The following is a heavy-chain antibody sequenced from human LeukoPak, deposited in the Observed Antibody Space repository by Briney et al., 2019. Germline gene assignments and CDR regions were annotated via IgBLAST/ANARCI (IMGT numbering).Heavy chain of an antibody. CDR2: ISSSSSYI. CDR3: AREEYYDSSVYGY. V-gene: IGHV3-21*01. CDR1: GFTFSSYS. Sequence: GGSLRLSSAASGFTFSSYSMNWVRQAPGKGLEWVSSISSSSSYIYYADSVKGRFTISRDNAKNSLYLQMNSLRAEDTAVYYCAREEYYDSSVYGYWGQGTLVTVSS. J-gene: IGHJ4*02. D-gene: IGHD3-22*01.